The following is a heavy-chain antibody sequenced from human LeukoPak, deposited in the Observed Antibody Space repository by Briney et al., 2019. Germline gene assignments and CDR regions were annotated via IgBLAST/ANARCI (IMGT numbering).Heavy chain of an antibody. J-gene: IGHJ4*02. CDR1: GGSISSITYY. CDR2: MYYRGNT. Sequence: SETLSLTCTVSGGSISSITYYWGWIRQPPGKGLEWVGHMYYRGNTFYSPSLKSRVTISVDTSKNQFSLKLRSVTAADTAVYYCARLYGNYQNYFDYWGQGTLVTVSS. CDR3: ARLYGNYQNYFDY. D-gene: IGHD1-7*01. V-gene: IGHV4-39*07.